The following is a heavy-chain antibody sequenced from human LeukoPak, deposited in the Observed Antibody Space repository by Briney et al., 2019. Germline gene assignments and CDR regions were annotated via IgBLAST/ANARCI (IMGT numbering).Heavy chain of an antibody. CDR2: IYYSGST. CDR3: ARRFDYGDYGPFDY. V-gene: IGHV4-39*07. J-gene: IGHJ4*02. CDR1: GGSISSSSYY. D-gene: IGHD4-17*01. Sequence: SETLSLTCTVSGGSISSSSYYWGWIRQPPGKGLEWIGSIYYSGSTYYNPSLKSRVTISVDTSKNQFSLKLSSVTAADTAVYYCARRFDYGDYGPFDYWGQGTLVTVSS.